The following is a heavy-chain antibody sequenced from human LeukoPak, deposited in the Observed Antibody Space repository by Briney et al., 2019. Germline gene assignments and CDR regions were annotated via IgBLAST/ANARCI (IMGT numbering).Heavy chain of an antibody. CDR3: AKEGVVYCSSTSCYRGYYYYGMDV. CDR2: ISYDGSNK. CDR1: GFTFSSYG. J-gene: IGHJ6*02. V-gene: IGHV3-30*18. D-gene: IGHD2-2*01. Sequence: GGSLRLSCAASGFTFSSYGMHWVRQAPGKGLEWVAVISYDGSNKYYADSVKGRFTISRDNSKNTLYLQMNSLRAEDTAVYYCAKEGVVYCSSTSCYRGYYYYGMDVWGQGATVTVSS.